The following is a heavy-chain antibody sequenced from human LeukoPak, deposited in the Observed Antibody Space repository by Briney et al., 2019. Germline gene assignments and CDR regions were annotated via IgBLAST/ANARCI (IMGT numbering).Heavy chain of an antibody. CDR1: GFTFSSYS. V-gene: IGHV3-21*01. CDR3: ARENYYDSGSYSYWYFDL. Sequence: AGGSLRLSCAASGFTFSSYSMNWVRQAPGKGLEWVSSISSSSSYIYYADSVKGRFTISRDNAKNSLYLQMNSLRAEDTAVYYCARENYYDSGSYSYWYFDLWGRGTLVTVSS. J-gene: IGHJ2*01. D-gene: IGHD3-10*01. CDR2: ISSSSSYI.